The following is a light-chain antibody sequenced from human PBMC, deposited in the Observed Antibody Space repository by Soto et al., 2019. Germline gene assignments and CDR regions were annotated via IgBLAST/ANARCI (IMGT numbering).Light chain of an antibody. Sequence: EIVMTQSPATLSVSPGERASLSCRASQSVGSNLAWYQQTAGQAPRLLIYGSPTRATGIPARFSGSGSGKKFTITISSLQSEDFAVYSCQQYTNWPYTFGQGTKLEIK. CDR3: QQYTNWPYT. V-gene: IGKV3-15*01. CDR1: QSVGSN. CDR2: GSP. J-gene: IGKJ2*01.